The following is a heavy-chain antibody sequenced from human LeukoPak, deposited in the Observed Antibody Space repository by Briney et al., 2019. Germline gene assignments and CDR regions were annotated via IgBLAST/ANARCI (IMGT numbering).Heavy chain of an antibody. CDR3: ARRYCSSTSCTFDY. Sequence: PGGSLRLSCAASGFTFNSYEMNWVRQAPGRGLEWISYISSSGSTIYYADSVKGRFTISGDNAKNSLYLQMNGLRAEDTAVYYCARRYCSSTSCTFDYWGQGTLVTVSS. CDR1: GFTFNSYE. V-gene: IGHV3-48*03. D-gene: IGHD2-2*01. CDR2: ISSSGSTI. J-gene: IGHJ4*02.